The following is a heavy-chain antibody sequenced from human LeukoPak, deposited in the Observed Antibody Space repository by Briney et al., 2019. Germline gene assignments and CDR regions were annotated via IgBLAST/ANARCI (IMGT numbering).Heavy chain of an antibody. V-gene: IGHV4-39*07. Sequence: SETLSLTCTVSGGSISSSSYYWGWIRQPPGKGLEWIGSIYYSGSTYYNPSLKSRVTISVDTSKNQFSLKLSSVTAADTAVYYCARVLVGATYDAFDIWGQGTMVTVSS. D-gene: IGHD1-26*01. CDR3: ARVLVGATYDAFDI. CDR2: IYYSGST. J-gene: IGHJ3*02. CDR1: GGSISSSSYY.